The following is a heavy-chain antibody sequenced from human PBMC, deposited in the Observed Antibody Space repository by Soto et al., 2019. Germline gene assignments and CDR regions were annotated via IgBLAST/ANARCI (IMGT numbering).Heavy chain of an antibody. Sequence: EVQLVESGGGLVKPGGSLRLSCAASGFTFSNAWMSWVRQAPGKGLEWVGRIKSKTDGGTTDYAAPVKGRFTISRDDAKNTLSLQMNSLKTEDTAVYYCTTVYYDFWSGYPGGGMDVWGQGTTVTVSS. CDR2: IKSKTDGGTT. V-gene: IGHV3-15*01. J-gene: IGHJ6*02. D-gene: IGHD3-3*01. CDR3: TTVYYDFWSGYPGGGMDV. CDR1: GFTFSNAW.